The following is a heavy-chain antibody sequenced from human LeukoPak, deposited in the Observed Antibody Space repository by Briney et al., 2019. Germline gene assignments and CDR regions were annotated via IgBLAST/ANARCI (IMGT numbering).Heavy chain of an antibody. CDR1: GYTFTGYY. CDR3: ARERFVGGVPAAIGY. D-gene: IGHD2-2*01. V-gene: IGHV1-2*06. Sequence: GASVKVSCKASGYTFTGYYMRWVRQAPGQGLEWMGRINPNSGGTNYAQKFQGRVTMTRDTSISTAYMELSRLRSDDTAVYYCARERFVGGVPAAIGYWGQGTLVTVSS. J-gene: IGHJ4*02. CDR2: INPNSGGT.